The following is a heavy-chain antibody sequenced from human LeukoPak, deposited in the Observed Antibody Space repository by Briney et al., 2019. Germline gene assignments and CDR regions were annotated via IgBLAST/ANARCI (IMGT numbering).Heavy chain of an antibody. CDR1: GYTFSNYG. CDR2: ISAYNGYT. V-gene: IGHV1-18*01. D-gene: IGHD3-10*01. Sequence: ASVKVSCKTSGYTFSNYGISWVRQAPGQGLEWMGWISAYNGYTHYAQKLQGRVTMTTDTSTSTAYRELRSLRSDDTAVYYCARSGHRRYYYTSGPDYWGQGTRVTVSS. CDR3: ARSGHRRYYYTSGPDY. J-gene: IGHJ4*02.